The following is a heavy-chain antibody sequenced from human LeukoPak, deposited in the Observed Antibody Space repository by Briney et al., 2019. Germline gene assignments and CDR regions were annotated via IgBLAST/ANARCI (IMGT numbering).Heavy chain of an antibody. CDR2: INPNSGGT. CDR1: GFTFTGYY. CDR3: ARTQSGYLYNWFDP. V-gene: IGHV1-2*02. D-gene: IGHD3-22*01. J-gene: IGHJ5*02. Sequence: ASVKASCKASGFTFTGYYMHWVRQAPGQGLEWMGWINPNSGGTNSAQKFQGRVTMTRDTSISTAYMELSRLRSDDTAVYYCARTQSGYLYNWFDPWGQGTLVTVSS.